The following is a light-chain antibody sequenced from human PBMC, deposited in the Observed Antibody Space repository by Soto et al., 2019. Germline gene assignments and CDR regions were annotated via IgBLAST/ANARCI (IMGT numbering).Light chain of an antibody. CDR1: SSDVGSNNR. Sequence: QAALTQPPSVCGSPGQSVAISCSGSSSDVGSNNRVSWYQQSPGTAPKLMIYDVTNRPSGVPDRFSGSKSGNTASLTISGLQAEDEADYYCSSFTTSSTYVFGTGTKLTVL. J-gene: IGLJ1*01. CDR3: SSFTTSSTYV. CDR2: DVT. V-gene: IGLV2-18*02.